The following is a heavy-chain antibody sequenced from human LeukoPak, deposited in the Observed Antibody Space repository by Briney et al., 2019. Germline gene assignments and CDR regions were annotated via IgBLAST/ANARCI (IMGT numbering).Heavy chain of an antibody. J-gene: IGHJ4*02. Sequence: PSETLSLTCTVSGGSISSYYWSWIRQPPGKGLEWIGYIYYSGGTNYNPSLKSRVTISVDTSKNQFSLTLNSVTAADTAVYYCARTGIDTGDYYFDYWGQGALVTVSS. V-gene: IGHV4-59*01. D-gene: IGHD6-13*01. CDR1: GGSISSYY. CDR2: IYYSGGT. CDR3: ARTGIDTGDYYFDY.